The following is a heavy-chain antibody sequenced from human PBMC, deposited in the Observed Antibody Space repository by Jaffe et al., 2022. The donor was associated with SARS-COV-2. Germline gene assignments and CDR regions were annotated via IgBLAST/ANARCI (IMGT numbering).Heavy chain of an antibody. V-gene: IGHV3-48*03. Sequence: EVQLVESGGGLVQPGGSLRLSCAASGFTFSSYEMNWVRQAPGKGLEWVSYISSSGSTIYYADSVKGRFTISRDNAKNSLYLQMNSLRAEDTAVYYCARGRLRGYSYGLGDYWGQGTLVTVSS. CDR3: ARGRLRGYSYGLGDY. J-gene: IGHJ4*02. CDR2: ISSSGSTI. CDR1: GFTFSSYE. D-gene: IGHD5-18*01.